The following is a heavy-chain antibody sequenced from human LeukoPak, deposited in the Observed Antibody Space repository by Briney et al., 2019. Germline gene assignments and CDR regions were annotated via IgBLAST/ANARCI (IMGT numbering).Heavy chain of an antibody. Sequence: GGSLRLSCAASGFTFSRYWMHWVRQAPGKGLEWVSCMNSDGSSTNYADSVKGRFTISRDNAKNILYLQMNSLRAEDTAVYHCATGHYYDSSGYYPLPDAFDIWGRGTMVSVSS. V-gene: IGHV3-74*01. CDR2: MNSDGSST. CDR3: ATGHYYDSSGYYPLPDAFDI. D-gene: IGHD3-22*01. J-gene: IGHJ3*02. CDR1: GFTFSRYW.